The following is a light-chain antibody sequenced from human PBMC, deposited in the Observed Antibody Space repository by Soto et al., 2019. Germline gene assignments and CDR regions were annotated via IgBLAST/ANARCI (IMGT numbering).Light chain of an antibody. J-gene: IGKJ1*01. Sequence: EIVLTQSPGTLSLSRGERAALSCRASQSVSSSYLAWYQQKPGQAPRLLIYGGSSRATGIPDRFSGSGSGTDFTLTISRLEPEDFAVYYCHQYGSSSWTFGQGTKVDI. V-gene: IGKV3-20*01. CDR2: GGS. CDR3: HQYGSSSWT. CDR1: QSVSSSY.